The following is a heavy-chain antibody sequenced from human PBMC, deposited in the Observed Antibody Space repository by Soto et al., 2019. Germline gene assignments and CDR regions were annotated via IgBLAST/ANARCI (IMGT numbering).Heavy chain of an antibody. CDR3: AKTYYYDSSGYYYEGYFDY. V-gene: IGHV4-61*01. D-gene: IGHD3-22*01. J-gene: IGHJ4*02. CDR2: IYYSGST. CDR1: GGSVSSGSYY. Sequence: ASETLSLTCTVSGGSVSSGSYYWSWIRQPPGKGLEWIGYIYYSGSTNYNPSLKSRVTISVDTSKNQFSLKLSSVTAADTAVYYCAKTYYYDSSGYYYEGYFDYWGQGTLVTVSS.